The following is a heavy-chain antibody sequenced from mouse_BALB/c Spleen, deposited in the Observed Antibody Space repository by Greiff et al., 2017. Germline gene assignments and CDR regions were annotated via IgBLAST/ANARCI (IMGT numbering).Heavy chain of an antibody. V-gene: IGHV1-14*01. Sequence: VQLQQSGPELVKPGASVKMSCKASGYTFTSYVMHWVKQKPGQGLEWIGYINPYNDGTKYNEKFKGKATLTSDKSSSTAYMELSSLTSEDSAVYYCARKGTFITTATAWFAYWGQGTLVTVSA. CDR3: ARKGTFITTATAWFAY. J-gene: IGHJ3*01. CDR1: GYTFTSYV. CDR2: INPYNDGT. D-gene: IGHD1-2*01.